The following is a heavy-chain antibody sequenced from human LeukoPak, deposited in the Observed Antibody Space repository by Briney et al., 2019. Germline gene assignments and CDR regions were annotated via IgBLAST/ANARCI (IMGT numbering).Heavy chain of an antibody. CDR3: ARHQLLWFGAAYFDY. CDR1: GGSISSSSYY. J-gene: IGHJ4*02. Sequence: PSETLSLTCTVSGGSISSSSYYWGWIRQPPGKGLEWIGSIYYSGSTYYNPSLKSRVTISVDTSKNQFSLKLSSVTAADTAVYYCARHQLLWFGAAYFDYWGQGTLVTVSS. V-gene: IGHV4-39*01. D-gene: IGHD3-10*01. CDR2: IYYSGST.